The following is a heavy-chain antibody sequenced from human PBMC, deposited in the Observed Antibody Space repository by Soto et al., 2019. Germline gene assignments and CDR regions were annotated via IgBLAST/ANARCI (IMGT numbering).Heavy chain of an antibody. CDR2: IYHSGST. CDR1: GGSISSGGYS. J-gene: IGHJ4*02. D-gene: IGHD5-18*01. CDR3: ARRQVMDTITGFDY. V-gene: IGHV4-30-2*01. Sequence: PSETLSLTCAVSGGSISSGGYSWSWIRQPPGKGLEWIGYIYHSGSTYYNPSLKSRVTISVDRSKNQFSLKLSSVTAADTAVYYCARRQVMDTITGFDYWGQGTLVTVSS.